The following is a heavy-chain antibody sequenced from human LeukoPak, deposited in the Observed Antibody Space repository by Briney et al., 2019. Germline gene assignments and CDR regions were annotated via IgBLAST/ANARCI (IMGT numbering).Heavy chain of an antibody. Sequence: GGSLRLSCAASGFTFSSYWMSWVRQAPGKGLGWVANIKRDGSEKYYVDSVKGRFTISRDNAKNSLYLQMNSLRAEDTAVYYCARGSLVPAAPGIKPFDYWGQGTLVTVSS. CDR3: ARGSLVPAAPGIKPFDY. J-gene: IGHJ4*02. V-gene: IGHV3-7*01. CDR2: IKRDGSEK. CDR1: GFTFSSYW. D-gene: IGHD2-2*01.